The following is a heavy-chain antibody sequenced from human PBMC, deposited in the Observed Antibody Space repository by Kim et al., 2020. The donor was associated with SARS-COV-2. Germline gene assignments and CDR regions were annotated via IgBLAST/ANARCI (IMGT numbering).Heavy chain of an antibody. J-gene: IGHJ6*02. D-gene: IGHD7-27*01. V-gene: IGHV3-9*01. Sequence: YADSVKGRFSISRDNAQNSLYLQMNSLRAEDTALYFCAKALGYYYYGMDVWGQGTTVTVSS. CDR3: AKALGYYYYGMDV.